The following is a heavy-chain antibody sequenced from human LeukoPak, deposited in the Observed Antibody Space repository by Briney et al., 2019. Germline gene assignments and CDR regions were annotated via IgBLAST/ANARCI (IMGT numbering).Heavy chain of an antibody. J-gene: IGHJ4*02. Sequence: PSETLSLTCTVPGGSINTYYWSWIRQPPGKGLEWIGNTHYRGSPNYNPSLKSRVTISVDTSNNQFSLKLRSVTAADTAVYYCARHNKTPTYYYGSGSYFASWGQGTLVTVSS. CDR3: ARHNKTPTYYYGSGSYFAS. CDR2: THYRGSP. CDR1: GGSINTYY. V-gene: IGHV4-59*08. D-gene: IGHD3-10*01.